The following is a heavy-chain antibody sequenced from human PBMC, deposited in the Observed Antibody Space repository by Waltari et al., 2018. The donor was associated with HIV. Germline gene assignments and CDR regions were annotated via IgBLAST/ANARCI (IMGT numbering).Heavy chain of an antibody. D-gene: IGHD3-22*01. J-gene: IGHJ5*02. CDR2: IYPDDTT. CDR1: NSSISANH. CDR3: ATGVRYYGP. V-gene: IGHV3-53*01. Sequence: EVLLAESGGGLIQPGGSLGRSCTAFNSSISANHVTWIRQAPGGSLEWVAVIYPDDTTHYADSVSGRFTISRAKSRTKVFLLMNSLFVDDTATYFCATGVRYYGPWGQGTRVTVSS.